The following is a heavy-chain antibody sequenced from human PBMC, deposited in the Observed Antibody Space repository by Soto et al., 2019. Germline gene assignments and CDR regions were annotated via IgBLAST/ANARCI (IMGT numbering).Heavy chain of an antibody. CDR2: LTGSGLST. D-gene: IGHD6-25*01. V-gene: IGHV3-23*01. CDR1: GFTFRSFA. CDR3: ARTFWVANRGYFDP. J-gene: IGHJ5*02. Sequence: PGGSLRLSCAASGFTFRSFAMTWVRQAPGKGLDWVASLTGSGLSTFYADSVKGRFTVSRDNSNNTLYLLMTSLRAEDTAVYYCARTFWVANRGYFDPWGQGTLVTV.